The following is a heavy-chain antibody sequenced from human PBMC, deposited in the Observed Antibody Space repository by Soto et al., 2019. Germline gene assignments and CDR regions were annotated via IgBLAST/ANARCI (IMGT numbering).Heavy chain of an antibody. Sequence: QVQLVQSGAEVKKPGSSVKVSCKASGGTFSSYTISWVRQAPGQGLEWMGRIIPILGIANYAQKFQGRVTITADKSTSTAYMELSSLRSEDTAVYYCASCKYYYGSGSYYNPNWFDPWGQGTLVTVSS. CDR2: IIPILGIA. CDR1: GGTFSSYT. CDR3: ASCKYYYGSGSYYNPNWFDP. V-gene: IGHV1-69*02. J-gene: IGHJ5*02. D-gene: IGHD3-10*01.